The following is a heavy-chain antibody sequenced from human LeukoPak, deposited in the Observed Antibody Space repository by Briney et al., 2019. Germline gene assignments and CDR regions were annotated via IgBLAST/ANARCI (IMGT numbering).Heavy chain of an antibody. CDR1: GYTLTELS. V-gene: IGHV1-24*01. Sequence: ASVKVSCKVSGYTLTELSMHWVRQAPGKGLEWMGGFDPEDGEAIYAQQFQGRVTMTADTSTDTAYMELSSLRSGDTAVYYCATASMTMIVVRFAYWGQGTLVTVSS. D-gene: IGHD3-22*01. CDR2: FDPEDGEA. J-gene: IGHJ4*02. CDR3: ATASMTMIVVRFAY.